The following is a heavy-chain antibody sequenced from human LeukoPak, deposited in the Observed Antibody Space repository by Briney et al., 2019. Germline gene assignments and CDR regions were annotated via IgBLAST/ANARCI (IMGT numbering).Heavy chain of an antibody. V-gene: IGHV1-8*03. J-gene: IGHJ4*02. CDR1: GYTFTSYD. CDR2: MNPNSGNT. CDR3: ARSTVASYYFDY. Sequence: GASVKVSCKASGYTFTSYDINWVRQATGQGLEWMGWMNPNSGNTGYAQKFQGRVTITRNTSISTAYMELSRLRSDDTAVYYCARSTVASYYFDYWGQGTLVTVSS. D-gene: IGHD4-17*01.